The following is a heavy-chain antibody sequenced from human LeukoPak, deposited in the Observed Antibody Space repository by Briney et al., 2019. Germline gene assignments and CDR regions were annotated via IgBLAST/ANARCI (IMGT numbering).Heavy chain of an antibody. CDR1: GFTFSNSW. V-gene: IGHV3-7*03. Sequence: PGGSLRLSCAVSGFTFSNSWMNWVRQAPGKGLEWVADIKQDGSEKYYVDSVKGRFTISRDSAKNSLYLQMNSLRAEDTAVYYCARGDYFDRAFDVWGQGTTVTVSS. CDR2: IKQDGSEK. CDR3: ARGDYFDRAFDV. D-gene: IGHD3-22*01. J-gene: IGHJ3*01.